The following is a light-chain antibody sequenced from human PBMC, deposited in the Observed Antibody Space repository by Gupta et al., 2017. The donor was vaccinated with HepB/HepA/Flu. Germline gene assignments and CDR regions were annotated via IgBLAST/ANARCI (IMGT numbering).Light chain of an antibody. CDR3: QQCYSNPPT. V-gene: IGKV1-39*01. CDR1: QSISSY. CDR2: AAS. Sequence: DIQMTQPPSSLSASVGDRVTITCRASQSISSYLNWYQQKPGKAPKLLIYAASSLQSGVPARFSGSGSGTDFTLTISSLQPEDFATYYCQQCYSNPPTFGHGTKVDIK. J-gene: IGKJ3*01.